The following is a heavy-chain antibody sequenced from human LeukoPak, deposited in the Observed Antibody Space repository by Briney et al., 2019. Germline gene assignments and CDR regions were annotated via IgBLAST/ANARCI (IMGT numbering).Heavy chain of an antibody. V-gene: IGHV3-53*01. CDR3: ARDWQQRIPGSMDV. CDR2: IYSGGST. D-gene: IGHD6-13*01. J-gene: IGHJ6*04. CDR1: GFTVSSNY. Sequence: GWSLSLSCPSSGFTVSSNYMSWVRQAPGKGLEWVSVIYSGGSTYYADSVKGRFTISRDNSKNTLYLQMNSLRAEDTAVYCCARDWQQRIPGSMDVWGREPSFPVSS.